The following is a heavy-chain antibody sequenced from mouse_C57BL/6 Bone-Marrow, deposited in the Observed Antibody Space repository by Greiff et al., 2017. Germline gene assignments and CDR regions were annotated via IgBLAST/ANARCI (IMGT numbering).Heavy chain of an antibody. CDR1: GYTFTSYW. CDR3: ARGETMVTTGYFDY. CDR2: IHPNSGST. J-gene: IGHJ2*01. D-gene: IGHD2-2*01. Sequence: QVQLQQSGAELVKPGASVKLSCKASGYTFTSYWMHWVKQRPGQGLEWIGMIHPNSGSTNYNEKFKSKATLTVDKSASTAYMQLSSLTSADSAVYYCARGETMVTTGYFDYWGQGTTLTVSS. V-gene: IGHV1-64*01.